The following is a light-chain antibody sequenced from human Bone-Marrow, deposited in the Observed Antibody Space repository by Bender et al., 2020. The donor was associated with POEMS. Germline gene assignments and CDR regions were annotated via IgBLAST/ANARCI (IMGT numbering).Light chain of an antibody. CDR1: NSDVGSHKL. J-gene: IGLJ3*02. CDR2: EDT. V-gene: IGLV2-23*01. CDR3: CSYAGTSSWV. Sequence: QSAPTQPASVSGSPGQSITISCTGTNSDVGSHKLVSWYQQHPGKAPKLLISEDTERPSGVSNRFSGSKFGNTASLTISGLLPEDEADYYCCSYAGTSSWVFGGGTKLTVL.